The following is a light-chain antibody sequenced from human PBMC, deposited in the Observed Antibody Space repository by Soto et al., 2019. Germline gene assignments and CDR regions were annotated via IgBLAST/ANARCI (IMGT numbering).Light chain of an antibody. J-gene: IGLJ1*01. CDR3: ASYTTSTTSFV. Sequence: QSVLTQPPSVSGSPGQSVTIPCTGTSSDVGSYNRVSWYQQPPGTAPKVMIYEVSNRPSGVPDRFSGSKSGNTASLTISGLQAEDEADYYCASYTTSTTSFVFGTGTKVTVL. CDR2: EVS. CDR1: SSDVGSYNR. V-gene: IGLV2-18*02.